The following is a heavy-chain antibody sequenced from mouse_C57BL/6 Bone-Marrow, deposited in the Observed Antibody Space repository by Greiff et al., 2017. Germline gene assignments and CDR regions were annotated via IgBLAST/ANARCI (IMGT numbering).Heavy chain of an antibody. CDR2: IDPSDSYT. Sequence: VQLQQPGAELVRPGTSVKLSCKASGYTFTSYWMHWVKQRPGQGLEWIGVIDPSDSYTNYNQKFKGKATLTVDTSSSTAYMQLSSLTSEDSAVYYCATVVATDAMDYWGQGTSVTVSS. J-gene: IGHJ4*01. CDR3: ATVVATDAMDY. D-gene: IGHD1-1*01. V-gene: IGHV1-59*01. CDR1: GYTFTSYW.